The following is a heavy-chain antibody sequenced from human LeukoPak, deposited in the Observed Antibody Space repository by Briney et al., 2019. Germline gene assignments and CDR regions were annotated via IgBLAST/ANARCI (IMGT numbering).Heavy chain of an antibody. D-gene: IGHD2-2*01. CDR1: GFTFSSYS. CDR3: ARLVPAAIIDY. J-gene: IGHJ4*02. CDR2: ISSSSSYI. Sequence: GGSLRLSCAASGFTFSSYSMNWVRQAPGKGLEWVSSISSSSSYIYYADSVKGRFTISRDNANNSLYLQMNSLRAEDTAVYYCARLVPAAIIDYWGQGTLVTVSS. V-gene: IGHV3-21*01.